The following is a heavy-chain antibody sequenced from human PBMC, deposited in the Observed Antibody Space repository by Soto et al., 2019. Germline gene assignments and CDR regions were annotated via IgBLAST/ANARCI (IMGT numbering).Heavy chain of an antibody. V-gene: IGHV3-23*01. CDR2: VSGSGAKT. CDR1: GFTFSTYA. Sequence: EVQLLESGGGSVQPGGSLRLSCTASGFTFSTYAMTWVRQAPGKGLEWVSTVSGSGAKTYYADSVRGRFTISRDNSKDTLYLQMNSLTAEDTATYYCTRDWTGNTCPCMDVWGQGTTVTVSS. J-gene: IGHJ6*02. D-gene: IGHD2-8*02. CDR3: TRDWTGNTCPCMDV.